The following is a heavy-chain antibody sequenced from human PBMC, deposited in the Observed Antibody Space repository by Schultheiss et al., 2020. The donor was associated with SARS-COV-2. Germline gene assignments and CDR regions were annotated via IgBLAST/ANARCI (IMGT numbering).Heavy chain of an antibody. D-gene: IGHD6-19*01. J-gene: IGHJ4*02. CDR1: GYTLTNYG. Sequence: ASVKVSCKASGYTLTNYGISWVRQAPRQGLEWMGWISPYSGNTRYAQNLQGRVTMTTETSARTAYMELRSLRSDDTAVYYCARGYSSGLYFFDYWGQGTLVTVSS. CDR2: ISPYSGNT. V-gene: IGHV1-18*04. CDR3: ARGYSSGLYFFDY.